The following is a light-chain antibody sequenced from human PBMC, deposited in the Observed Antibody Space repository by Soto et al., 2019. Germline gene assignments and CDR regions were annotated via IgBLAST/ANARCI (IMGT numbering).Light chain of an antibody. V-gene: IGKV1-5*01. J-gene: IGKJ1*01. CDR2: DAS. Sequence: DFQMTQSPSTLSASVGDRVTITCRASQNIRSRLAWFQQKPGKAPKLLIYDASSLESGVPSRFSGGGSGTEFTLTISSLQPDDFATYYCQQYDSYPWTFGQGTKVDI. CDR3: QQYDSYPWT. CDR1: QNIRSR.